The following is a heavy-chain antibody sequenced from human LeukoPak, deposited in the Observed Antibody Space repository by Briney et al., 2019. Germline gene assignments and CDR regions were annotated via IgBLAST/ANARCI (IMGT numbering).Heavy chain of an antibody. CDR1: GYTFTGYY. Sequence: ASVKVSCKASGYTFTGYYMHWVRQVPGQGLEWMGWINPNSGGTNYAQKFQGRVTMTRDTSISTAYMELSGLRSDDTAVYYCARRYSDSSEGFDYWGQGTLVTVSS. J-gene: IGHJ4*02. CDR3: ARRYSDSSEGFDY. D-gene: IGHD6-6*01. V-gene: IGHV1-2*02. CDR2: INPNSGGT.